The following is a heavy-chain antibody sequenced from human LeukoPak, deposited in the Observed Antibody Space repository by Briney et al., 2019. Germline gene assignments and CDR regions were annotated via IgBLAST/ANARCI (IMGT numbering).Heavy chain of an antibody. D-gene: IGHD2-2*01. CDR3: ARDEGSIVVVPAAIL. V-gene: IGHV3-33*01. CDR2: IWYDGSNK. J-gene: IGHJ4*02. Sequence: PGGSLRLSCAASGFTFSSYGMHWVRQAPGKGLEWVAVIWYDGSNKYYADSVKGRFTISRDNSKNTLYLQMNSLRAEDTAVYYCARDEGSIVVVPAAILWGQGTLVTVSS. CDR1: GFTFSSYG.